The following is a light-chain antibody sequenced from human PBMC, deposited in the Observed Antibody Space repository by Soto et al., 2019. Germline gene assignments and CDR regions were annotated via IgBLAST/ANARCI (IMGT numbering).Light chain of an antibody. V-gene: IGKV3-11*01. CDR3: QQRSNWPFT. CDR2: DAS. CDR1: QSVSSY. Sequence: EIVLTQSPATLYWSAGERATLSCRASQSVSSYLAWYQQKPGQAPRLLIYDASNRATGIPARFSGSGSGTDFTLTISSLEPEDFAVYYCQQRSNWPFTFGGGTKVEIK. J-gene: IGKJ4*01.